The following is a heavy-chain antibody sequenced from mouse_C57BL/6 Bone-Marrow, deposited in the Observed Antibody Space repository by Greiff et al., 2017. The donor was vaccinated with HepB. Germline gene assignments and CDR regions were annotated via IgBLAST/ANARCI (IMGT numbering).Heavy chain of an antibody. CDR2: IDPSDSYT. CDR1: GYTFTSYW. CDR3: ARYGMVTTSAMDY. J-gene: IGHJ4*01. Sequence: QVQLQQPGAELVKPGASVKLSCKASGYTFTSYWMQWVKQRPGQGLEWIGEIDPSDSYTNYNQKFKGKATLTVDTSSSTAYMQLRSLTSEDSAVYYCARYGMVTTSAMDYWGQGTSVTVSS. V-gene: IGHV1-50*01. D-gene: IGHD2-2*01.